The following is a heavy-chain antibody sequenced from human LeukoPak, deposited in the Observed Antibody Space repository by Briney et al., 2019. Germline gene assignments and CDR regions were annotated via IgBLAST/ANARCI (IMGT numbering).Heavy chain of an antibody. J-gene: IGHJ3*02. V-gene: IGHV1-69*05. CDR3: AREGISIMVVSI. CDR1: GGTFSSYA. D-gene: IGHD3-22*01. Sequence: SVKVSCKASGGTFSSYAISWVRQATGQGLECMGRIIPIFGTANYAQKFQGRVTITTDESTSTAYMELSSLRSDGAAVYYCAREGISIMVVSIWCQGTMVTVSS. CDR2: IIPIFGTA.